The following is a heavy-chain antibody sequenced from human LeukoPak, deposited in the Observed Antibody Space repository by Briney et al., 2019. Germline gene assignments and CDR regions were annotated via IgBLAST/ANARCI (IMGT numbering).Heavy chain of an antibody. D-gene: IGHD3-10*01. J-gene: IGHJ4*02. Sequence: SETLSLTRTVSGGSISSYYWSWIRQPPGKGLEWIGYIYYSGSTNYNPSLKSRVTISVDTSKNQFSLKLSSVTAADTAVYYCARAGGFGELLSHFDYWGQGTLVTVSS. V-gene: IGHV4-59*01. CDR3: ARAGGFGELLSHFDY. CDR1: GGSISSYY. CDR2: IYYSGST.